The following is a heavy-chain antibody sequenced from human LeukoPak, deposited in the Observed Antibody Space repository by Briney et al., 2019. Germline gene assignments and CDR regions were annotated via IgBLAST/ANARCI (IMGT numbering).Heavy chain of an antibody. CDR3: ARGGLTIFGVAPSWFDP. J-gene: IGHJ5*02. CDR2: IYYSGST. D-gene: IGHD3-3*01. Sequence: PSETLSLTCTVSGGSVNNGAYYWSWIRQPPGKGLEWIGYIYYSGSTNYNPSLKSRVTISVDTSKNQFSLKLSSVTAADTAVYYCARGGLTIFGVAPSWFDPWGQGTLVTVSS. CDR1: GGSVNNGAYY. V-gene: IGHV4-61*08.